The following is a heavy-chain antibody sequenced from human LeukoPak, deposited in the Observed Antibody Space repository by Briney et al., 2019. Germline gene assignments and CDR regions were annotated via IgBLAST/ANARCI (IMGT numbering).Heavy chain of an antibody. V-gene: IGHV4-59*12. CDR1: GGSISNNY. CDR3: ARAREAVTIDY. D-gene: IGHD4-17*01. Sequence: SGTLSLTCNVSGGSISNNYWTWIRQPPGKGLEWIGYVYSTGSTNYNPSLKSRVTISVDTSKNQFSLKLSSVTAADTAVYYCARAREAVTIDYWGQGTLVTVSS. J-gene: IGHJ4*02. CDR2: VYSTGST.